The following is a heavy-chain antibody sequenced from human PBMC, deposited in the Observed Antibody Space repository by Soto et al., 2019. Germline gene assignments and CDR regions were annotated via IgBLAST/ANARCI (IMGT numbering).Heavy chain of an antibody. D-gene: IGHD3-10*01. CDR3: ARALYFGSGTYYYYALDV. CDR2: SSSSAGTI. Sequence: QVQLVESGGGLVKPGGSLRLSCAASGLTFSDHYMTWIRQAPGKGLEWISYSSSSAGTIYYADSVKGRFTISRDNAKNSLYLQMTNLRAEDTAVYYCARALYFGSGTYYYYALDVWGQGTTVTVSS. CDR1: GLTFSDHY. V-gene: IGHV3-11*01. J-gene: IGHJ6*02.